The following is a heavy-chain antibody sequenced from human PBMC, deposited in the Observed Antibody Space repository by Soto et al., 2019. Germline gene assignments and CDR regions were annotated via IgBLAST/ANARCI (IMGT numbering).Heavy chain of an antibody. CDR2: IIPIFGTA. CDR1: GGTFSSYA. Sequence: GAAVKVSCKASGGTFSSYAISWVRQAPGQGLEWMGGIIPIFGTANYAQKFQGRVTITADKSTSTAYMELSSLRSEDTAVYYCARGRFVAXCGGDGYGKAYYYGMDVWGQGTTVTVSS. V-gene: IGHV1-69*06. J-gene: IGHJ6*02. CDR3: ARGRFVAXCGGDGYGKAYYYGMDV. D-gene: IGHD2-21*02.